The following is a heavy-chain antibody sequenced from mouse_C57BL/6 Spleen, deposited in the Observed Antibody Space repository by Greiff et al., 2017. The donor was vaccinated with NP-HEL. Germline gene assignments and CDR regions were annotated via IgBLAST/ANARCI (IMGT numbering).Heavy chain of an antibody. D-gene: IGHD2-4*01. CDR2: FYPGSGSI. CDR3: AKHGVRYYDYHWYFDV. V-gene: IGHV1-62-2*01. CDR1: GYTFTEYT. J-gene: IGHJ1*03. Sequence: QVQLKESGAELVKPGASVKLSCKASGYTFTEYTIHWVKQRSGQGLEWIGWFYPGSGSIKYNEKFKDKATLTADKSSSTVYMELSRLTSEDSAVYFCAKHGVRYYDYHWYFDVWGTGTTVTGSS.